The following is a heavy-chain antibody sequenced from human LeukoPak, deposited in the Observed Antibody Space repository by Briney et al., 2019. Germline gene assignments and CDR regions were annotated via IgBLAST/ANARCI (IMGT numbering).Heavy chain of an antibody. CDR2: IYYSGGT. J-gene: IGHJ5*02. CDR1: GGSMSSYY. D-gene: IGHD1-7*01. V-gene: IGHV4-59*12. Sequence: PSETLSLTCSVSGGSMSSYYWIWIRQPPGKGLEWIGYIYYSGGTNYNPSLKSRVTMSIDMSKNQFSLKLRSVTAADTAVYYCAKLDRPRNWNWRFDPWGQGALVTVSS. CDR3: AKLDRPRNWNWRFDP.